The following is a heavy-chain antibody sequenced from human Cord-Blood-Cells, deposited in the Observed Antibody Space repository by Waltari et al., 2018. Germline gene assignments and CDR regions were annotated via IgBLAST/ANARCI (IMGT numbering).Heavy chain of an antibody. CDR2: ISYDGSNK. J-gene: IGHJ4*02. Sequence: QVQLVESGGGVVQPGRSLRLSCAASGFTFSRYAMHWVRQAPGKGLEWVAVISYDGSNKYYADSVKGRFTISRDNSKNTLYLQMNSLRAEDTAVYYCARDRLAFDYWGQGTLVTVSS. CDR1: GFTFSRYA. V-gene: IGHV3-30-3*01. CDR3: ARDRLAFDY.